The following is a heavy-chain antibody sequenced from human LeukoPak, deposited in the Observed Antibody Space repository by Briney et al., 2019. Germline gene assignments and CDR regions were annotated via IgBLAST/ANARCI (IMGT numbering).Heavy chain of an antibody. V-gene: IGHV4-39*01. CDR2: IYYSGST. CDR1: GGSISSYY. J-gene: IGHJ5*02. D-gene: IGHD3-10*01. CDR3: ARLSGSGSYSRVRPFDP. Sequence: SETLSLTCTVSGGSISSYYWGWIRQPPGKGLEWIGSIYYSGSTYYNPSLKSRVTIFVDTSKNQFSLKLSSVTAADTAVYYCARLSGSGSYSRVRPFDPWGQGTLVTVSS.